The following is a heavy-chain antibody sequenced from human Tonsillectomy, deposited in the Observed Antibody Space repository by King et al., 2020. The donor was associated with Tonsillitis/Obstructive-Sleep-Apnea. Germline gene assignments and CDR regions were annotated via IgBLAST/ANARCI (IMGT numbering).Heavy chain of an antibody. Sequence: VQLVESGGGVVQPGRSLRLSCAASGFTFFSYGMHWVRQAPGKGLEWVAFISDDGSNKLYADSVKGRFTISRDNSKNTLYLQLNNLRAEDTAVYCCAKDSPTTYYDYVWGQRRGPFDSWGQGTPVTVSS. D-gene: IGHD3-16*01. V-gene: IGHV3-30*18. J-gene: IGHJ4*02. CDR2: ISDDGSNK. CDR3: AKDSPTTYYDYVWGQRRGPFDS. CDR1: GFTFFSYG.